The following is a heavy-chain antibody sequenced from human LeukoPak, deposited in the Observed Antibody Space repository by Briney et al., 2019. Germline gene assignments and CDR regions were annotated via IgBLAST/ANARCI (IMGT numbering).Heavy chain of an antibody. V-gene: IGHV4-59*01. CDR1: GGSISSYY. Sequence: SETLSLTCTVSGGSISSYYWSWIRQSPGKGLEWIGYIFDTVTTNYNPSLKSRVTISVDTSKNQFSLKLSSVTAADTAVYYCAHSDYPGDNWFDPWGQGTLVTVSS. D-gene: IGHD4/OR15-4a*01. J-gene: IGHJ5*02. CDR2: IFDTVTT. CDR3: AHSDYPGDNWFDP.